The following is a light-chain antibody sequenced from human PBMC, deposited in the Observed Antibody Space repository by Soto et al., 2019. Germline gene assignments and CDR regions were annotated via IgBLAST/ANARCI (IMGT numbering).Light chain of an antibody. V-gene: IGLV2-23*01. CDR1: SSDVGSYNL. Sequence: QTVLTQPASVSGSPGQSITISCTGTSSDVGSYNLVSWYQQHPGTAPKLMIYEAFKRPSGVSNRFSGSKSGDTASLTISGLQAEDEADYYCCSYAGSTTLYVFGTGTKVPS. J-gene: IGLJ1*01. CDR2: EAF. CDR3: CSYAGSTTLYV.